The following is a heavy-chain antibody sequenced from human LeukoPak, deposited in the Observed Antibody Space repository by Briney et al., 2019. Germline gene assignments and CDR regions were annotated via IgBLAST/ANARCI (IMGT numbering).Heavy chain of an antibody. CDR3: ARAQGYSSGWSVSAFVI. CDR1: GFTFSSFT. D-gene: IGHD6-19*01. CDR2: ISSSSSYI. Sequence: GGSLRLSCAASGFTFSSFTMKWVRQAPGKGLEWVSSISSSSSYIYYADSVKGRFTISRDNAKNSLYLQMNSLRAEDTAVYYCARAQGYSSGWSVSAFVIWGQGTMVTVSS. J-gene: IGHJ3*02. V-gene: IGHV3-21*01.